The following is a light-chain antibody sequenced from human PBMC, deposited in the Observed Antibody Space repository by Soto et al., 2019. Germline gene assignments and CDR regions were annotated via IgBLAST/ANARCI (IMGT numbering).Light chain of an antibody. CDR3: QKYGSAPQT. J-gene: IGKJ1*01. CDR2: AAF. CDR1: QGISNH. V-gene: IGKV1-27*01. Sequence: DIQMTQSPSSLSASVGDRVTITCRASQGISNHLAWYQQKPGKVPKLLIYAAFTLQSGVPSRFSGGGSGTDFTLTISSLPPEDVATYYCQKYGSAPQTFGQGTKVEIK.